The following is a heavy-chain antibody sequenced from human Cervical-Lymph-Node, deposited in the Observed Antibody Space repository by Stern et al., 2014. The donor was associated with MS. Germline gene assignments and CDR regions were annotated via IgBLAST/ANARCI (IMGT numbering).Heavy chain of an antibody. CDR3: AKALDCSSTSCYRAYDS. CDR1: GLTFSSLA. Sequence: VQLVESGGGVVQPGRSLRLSCAASGLTFSSLAMHWVRQAPGKGLEWVAIISSDGSNTDYADSVRGRFTVSRDNSKNTLFLQMNSLRPEDTADYYCAKALDCSSTSCYRAYDSWGQGTLVTVSS. D-gene: IGHD2-2*02. V-gene: IGHV3-30-3*01. J-gene: IGHJ4*02. CDR2: ISSDGSNT.